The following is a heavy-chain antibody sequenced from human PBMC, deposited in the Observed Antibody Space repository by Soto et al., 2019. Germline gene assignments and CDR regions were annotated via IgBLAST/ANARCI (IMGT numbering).Heavy chain of an antibody. Sequence: PSETLSLTCTVSGGSISSYYWSWIRQPPGKGLEWIGYIYYSGSTNYNPSLKSRVTISVDTSKNQFSLKLSSVTAADTAVYYCAGSSITIFGVVISVLDYWGQGTLVTVSS. J-gene: IGHJ4*02. CDR1: GGSISSYY. V-gene: IGHV4-59*01. CDR2: IYYSGST. D-gene: IGHD3-3*01. CDR3: AGSSITIFGVVISVLDY.